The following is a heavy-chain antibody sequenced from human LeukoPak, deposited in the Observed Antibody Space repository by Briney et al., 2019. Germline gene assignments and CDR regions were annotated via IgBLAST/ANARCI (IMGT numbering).Heavy chain of an antibody. CDR1: GFTFSSYG. J-gene: IGHJ3*02. CDR2: ISYDGSNK. Sequence: GSLRLSCAASGFTFSSYGMHWVRQAPGKGLEWVAVISYDGSNKYYADSVKGRFTISRDNSKNTLYLQMRSLRAEDTAVYYCAKVTGSGSYLADAFDIWGHGTVVSVSS. V-gene: IGHV3-30*18. D-gene: IGHD3-10*01. CDR3: AKVTGSGSYLADAFDI.